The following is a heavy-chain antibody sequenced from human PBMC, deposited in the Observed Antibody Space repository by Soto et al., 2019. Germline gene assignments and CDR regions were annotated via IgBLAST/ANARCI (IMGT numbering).Heavy chain of an antibody. J-gene: IGHJ5*02. Sequence: SETLSLTCTVSGGSISSYYWSGIRQPPGKGLEWIGYIYYIGSTNYNPSLKSRVTISVDTSKNQFSLKLSSVTAADTAVYYCERVPYSSSSARFDPWGQGTLVTVSS. V-gene: IGHV4-59*01. D-gene: IGHD6-13*01. CDR3: ERVPYSSSSARFDP. CDR2: IYYIGST. CDR1: GGSISSYY.